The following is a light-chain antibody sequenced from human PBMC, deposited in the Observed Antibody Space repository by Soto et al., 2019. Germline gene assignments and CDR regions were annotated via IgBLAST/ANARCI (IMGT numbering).Light chain of an antibody. J-gene: IGLJ1*01. V-gene: IGLV3-21*02. Sequence: SYELTQPPSVSVAPGQTARITCGGNKIGSKSVHWYQQKPGQAPVLVVYDDSDRPSGIPERFSGSNSGNTATLTISRVEAGDEADYYCQVWDSSSDHRNVFGTGTKVTVL. CDR1: KIGSKS. CDR3: QVWDSSSDHRNV. CDR2: DDS.